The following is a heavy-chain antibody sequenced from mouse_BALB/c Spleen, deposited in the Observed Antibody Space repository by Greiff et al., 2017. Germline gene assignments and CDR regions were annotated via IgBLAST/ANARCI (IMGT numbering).Heavy chain of an antibody. J-gene: IGHJ3*01. CDR2: IRLKSNNYAT. CDR3: TRTTATWFAY. D-gene: IGHD1-2*01. Sequence: EVKLVESGGGLVQPGGSMKLSCVASGFTFSNYWMNWVRQSPEKGLEWVAEIRLKSNNYATHYAESVKGRFTISRDDSKSSVYLQMNNLRAEDTGIYYCTRTTATWFAYWGQGTLVTVSA. CDR1: GFTFSNYW. V-gene: IGHV6-6*02.